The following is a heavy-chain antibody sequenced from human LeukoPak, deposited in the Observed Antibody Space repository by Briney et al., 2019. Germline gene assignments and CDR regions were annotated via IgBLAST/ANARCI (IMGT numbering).Heavy chain of an antibody. D-gene: IGHD3-10*01. CDR2: IKQDGSEK. CDR1: GFTFSSYA. J-gene: IGHJ4*02. Sequence: PGGSLRLSCAASGFTFSSYAMSWVRQAPGKGLEWVANIKQDGSEKYYVDSVKGRFTISRDNAKNSLYLQMNSLRAEDTAVYYCARLRWFGELLVYFDYWGQGTLVTVSS. V-gene: IGHV3-7*04. CDR3: ARLRWFGELLVYFDY.